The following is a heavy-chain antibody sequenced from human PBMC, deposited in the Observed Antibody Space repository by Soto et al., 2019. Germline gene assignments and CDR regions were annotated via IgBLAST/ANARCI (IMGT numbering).Heavy chain of an antibody. CDR2: INHSGST. D-gene: IGHD3-3*01. V-gene: IGHV4-34*01. CDR1: GGSFSGYY. J-gene: IGHJ4*02. Sequence: SETLSLTCAVYGGSFSGYYWSWIRKPPGKGLEWIGEINHSGSTNYNPSLKSRVTISVDTSKNQFSLKLSSVTAADTAVYYCARVYYDFWSGYLSYFDYWGQGTLVTVSS. CDR3: ARVYYDFWSGYLSYFDY.